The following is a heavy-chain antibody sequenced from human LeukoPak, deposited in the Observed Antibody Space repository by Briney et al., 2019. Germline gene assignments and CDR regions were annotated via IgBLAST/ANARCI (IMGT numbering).Heavy chain of an antibody. CDR3: TTEEYYDSSGYYYGLEFDY. Sequence: PGGSLRLSCAASGFAFSNAWMSWVRQAPGKGLEWVGRIKSKTDGGTTDYAAPVKGRFTISRDDSKSTLYLQMNSLKTEDTAVYYCTTEEYYDSSGYYYGLEFDYWGQGTLVTVSS. D-gene: IGHD3-22*01. V-gene: IGHV3-15*01. CDR2: IKSKTDGGTT. J-gene: IGHJ4*02. CDR1: GFAFSNAW.